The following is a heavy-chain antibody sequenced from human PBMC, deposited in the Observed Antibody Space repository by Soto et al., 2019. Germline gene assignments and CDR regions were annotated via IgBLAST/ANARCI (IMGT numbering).Heavy chain of an antibody. D-gene: IGHD5-12*01. CDR1: GYTFTSYG. CDR3: ARRLDIVAGPGVYYYGMDV. V-gene: IGHV1-18*01. J-gene: IGHJ6*02. Sequence: QVQLVQSGAEVKKPGASVKVSCKASGYTFTSYGISWVRQAPGQGLEWMGWISASNGNTNYAQKLQGRVTITTDTSTSTAYIELRSLRSDDTAVYYCARRLDIVAGPGVYYYGMDVWGQETTVTVSS. CDR2: ISASNGNT.